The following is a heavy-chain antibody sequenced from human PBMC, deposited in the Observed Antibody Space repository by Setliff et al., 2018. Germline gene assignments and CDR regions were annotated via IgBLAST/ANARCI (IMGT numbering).Heavy chain of an antibody. J-gene: IGHJ3*02. CDR3: ARRIVGAVDGFDI. D-gene: IGHD1-26*01. CDR1: GASITTSNPY. CDR2: IYYSGNT. V-gene: IGHV4-39*01. Sequence: SETLSLTCTVSGASITTSNPYWGWIRQPPGKGLEWIAHIYYSGNTFYNPSLGSRLTISGDTSKNQFSLKLSSVTAADTAVYYCARRIVGAVDGFDIWGQGTMVTVSS.